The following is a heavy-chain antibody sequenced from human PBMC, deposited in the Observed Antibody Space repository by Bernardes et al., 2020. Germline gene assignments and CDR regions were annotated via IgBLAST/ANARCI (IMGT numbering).Heavy chain of an antibody. V-gene: IGHV4-31*03. D-gene: IGHD2-21*02. CDR1: AGSITSGGYY. CDR3: ATTPRGDRVSGYYYYMDV. J-gene: IGHJ6*03. CDR2: TYYSGST. Sequence: SETLSLTCIVSAGSITSGGYYWNWIRQHPGKGLEWIGHTYYSGSTYYNPSLKSRVIISVDTSKNQFSLKLTSVTAADTAVYYCATTPRGDRVSGYYYYMDVWGRGTTVTVS.